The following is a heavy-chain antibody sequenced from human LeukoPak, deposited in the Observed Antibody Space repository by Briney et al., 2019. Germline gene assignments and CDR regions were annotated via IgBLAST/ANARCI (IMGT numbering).Heavy chain of an antibody. Sequence: GASVTVSCKASGYTFTSYYMHWVRQAPGQGLEWMGIINPNGGSTSYAQKFQGRVTMTRDTSTSTVYMELSSLRSEDTAVYYCARDPSPYGGNYYFDYWGQGTLVTVSS. CDR1: GYTFTSYY. D-gene: IGHD4-23*01. V-gene: IGHV1-46*01. J-gene: IGHJ4*02. CDR2: INPNGGST. CDR3: ARDPSPYGGNYYFDY.